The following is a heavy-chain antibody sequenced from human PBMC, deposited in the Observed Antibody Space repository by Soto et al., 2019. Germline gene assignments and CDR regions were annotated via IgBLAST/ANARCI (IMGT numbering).Heavy chain of an antibody. Sequence: ASVKVSCKASGYTFTSYDINWVRQATGQGLEWMGCMNPNSGNTGYAQKFQGRVTMTRNTSISTAYMELSSLRSEDTAVYYCARRQAKYYDFWSGSLAAYYYYGMDVWGQGTTVTVSS. J-gene: IGHJ6*02. CDR3: ARRQAKYYDFWSGSLAAYYYYGMDV. CDR2: MNPNSGNT. D-gene: IGHD3-3*01. CDR1: GYTFTSYD. V-gene: IGHV1-8*01.